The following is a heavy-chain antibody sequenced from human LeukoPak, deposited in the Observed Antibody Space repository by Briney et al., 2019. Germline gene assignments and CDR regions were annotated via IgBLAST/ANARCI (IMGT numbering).Heavy chain of an antibody. V-gene: IGHV1-24*01. Sequence: ASVTVSCKVSGYTLTELSMHWVRQAPGKGLEWMGGFDPEDGETIYAQKFQGRVTMTEDTSTDTAYMELSSLRSEDTAVYYCATAGDYGDYVFFYWGQGTLVTVSS. J-gene: IGHJ4*02. CDR3: ATAGDYGDYVFFY. CDR2: FDPEDGET. D-gene: IGHD4-17*01. CDR1: GYTLTELS.